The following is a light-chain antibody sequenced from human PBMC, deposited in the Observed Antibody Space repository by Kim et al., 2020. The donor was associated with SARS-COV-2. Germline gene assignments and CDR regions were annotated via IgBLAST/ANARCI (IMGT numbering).Light chain of an antibody. Sequence: ATINSKTSESLLYSDDKTKYITWYQQKPGQRPQLLIYTAYTRESGVPERVSGSGSGTDFTLTISGLQAEDVAVYYCHKHYSRPRTFGQRTKVEIK. V-gene: IGKV4-1*01. CDR3: HKHYSRPRT. J-gene: IGKJ1*01. CDR2: TAY. CDR1: ESLLYSDDKTKY.